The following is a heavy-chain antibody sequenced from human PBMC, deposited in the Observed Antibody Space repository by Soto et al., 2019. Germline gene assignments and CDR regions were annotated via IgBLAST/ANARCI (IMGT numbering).Heavy chain of an antibody. D-gene: IGHD4-4*01. V-gene: IGHV2-70*04. CDR1: GFSLRTVGMH. CDR3: ARMTTTHSFAF. CDR2: IDWDDDK. Sequence: SVATLVNPTQTVALTCTFSGFSLRTVGMHVSWIRQPPGKALEWLARIDWDDDKWYSPSLKTRLTISKDTSKNRVVLTMTNMDPVDTATYDCARMTTTHSFAFWAQGTLVTVSS. J-gene: IGHJ4*02.